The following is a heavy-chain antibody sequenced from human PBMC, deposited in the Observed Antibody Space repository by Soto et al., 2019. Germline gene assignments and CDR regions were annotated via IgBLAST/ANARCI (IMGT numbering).Heavy chain of an antibody. CDR1: GFTFSNAW. Sequence: GGSLRLSCAASGFTFSNAWMSWVRQAPGKGLEWVGRIKSKTDGGTTDYAAPVKGRFPISRDDSKNTLNLQMNSLKTEDTAVYYCTTARYCSSTSCYPDGRFDPWGQGTLVTVSS. D-gene: IGHD2-2*01. J-gene: IGHJ5*02. CDR2: IKSKTDGGTT. CDR3: TTARYCSSTSCYPDGRFDP. V-gene: IGHV3-15*01.